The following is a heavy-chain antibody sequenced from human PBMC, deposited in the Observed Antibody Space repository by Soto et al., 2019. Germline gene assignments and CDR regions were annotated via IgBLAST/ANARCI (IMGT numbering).Heavy chain of an antibody. Sequence: PSQTLSLTCAVYGGSFSGYYWSWIRQPPGKGLEWIGEINHSGSTNYNPSLKSRVTISVDTSKNQFSLKLTSVTAADTAVYYCASKTGIRYYFEYWGQGMLVTVSS. V-gene: IGHV4-34*01. D-gene: IGHD3-10*01. J-gene: IGHJ4*02. CDR1: GGSFSGYY. CDR3: ASKTGIRYYFEY. CDR2: INHSGST.